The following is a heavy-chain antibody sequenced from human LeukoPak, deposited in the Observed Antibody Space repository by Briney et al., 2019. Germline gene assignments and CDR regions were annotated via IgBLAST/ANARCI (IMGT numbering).Heavy chain of an antibody. CDR2: ISSSGSTI. V-gene: IGHV3-48*03. CDR1: GFTFSSYE. Sequence: GGSLRLSCAASGFTFSSYEMNWVRQAPGKGLEWVSYISSSGSTIYYADSVKGRFTISRDNAKNSLYLQMNSLRAEDTAVYYCARARYYCSSTSCYAYVGEYFQHWGQGTLVTVSS. CDR3: ARARYYCSSTSCYAYVGEYFQH. J-gene: IGHJ1*01. D-gene: IGHD2-2*01.